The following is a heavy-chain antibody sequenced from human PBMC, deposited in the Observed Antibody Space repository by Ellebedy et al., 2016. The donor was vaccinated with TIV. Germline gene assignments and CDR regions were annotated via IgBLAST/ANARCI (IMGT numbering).Heavy chain of an antibody. J-gene: IGHJ4*02. CDR2: ISYDGSNK. Sequence: GESLKISCAASGFTFSSYAMHWVRQAPGKGLEWVAVISYDGSNKYYADSVKGRFTISRDNAKNSLYLQMNSLRDEDTAVYYCVKAWGDWGQGTLVTVSS. V-gene: IGHV3-30-3*01. CDR3: VKAWGD. D-gene: IGHD3-16*01. CDR1: GFTFSSYA.